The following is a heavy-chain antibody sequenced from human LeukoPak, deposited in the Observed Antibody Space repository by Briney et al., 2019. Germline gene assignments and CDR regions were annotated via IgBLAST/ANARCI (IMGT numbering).Heavy chain of an antibody. CDR1: GGSISSYY. CDR3: ASYSGSWYYFDY. Sequence: PSETLSLTCTVSGGSISSYYWSWIRQPPGKGLEWIGYIYYSGSTNYNPSPKSRVTISVDTSKNQFSLKLSSVTAADTAVYYCASYSGSWYYFDYWGQGTLVTVSS. D-gene: IGHD6-13*01. J-gene: IGHJ4*02. CDR2: IYYSGST. V-gene: IGHV4-59*01.